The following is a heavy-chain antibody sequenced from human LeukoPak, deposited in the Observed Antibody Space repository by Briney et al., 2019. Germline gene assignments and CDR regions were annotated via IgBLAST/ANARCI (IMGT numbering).Heavy chain of an antibody. J-gene: IGHJ6*02. Sequence: GGSLRLSCAASGFTFSSYAMSWVRPAPGKGLEWVSAISGSGGSTYYADSVTGRFTISRDNNKNSLYLQMNSLKTEDTALYYCAKDLGGNLGFGELGGMDVWGQGTTVTVSS. V-gene: IGHV3-23*01. CDR3: AKDLGGNLGFGELGGMDV. D-gene: IGHD3-10*01. CDR2: ISGSGGST. CDR1: GFTFSSYA.